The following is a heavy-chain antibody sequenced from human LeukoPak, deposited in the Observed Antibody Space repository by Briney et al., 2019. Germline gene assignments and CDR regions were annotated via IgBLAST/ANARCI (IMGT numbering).Heavy chain of an antibody. D-gene: IGHD1-1*01. CDR2: IIPIFDIP. CDR3: ARDFKESKSNDAHWFDP. CDR1: GGTFSSYS. V-gene: IGHV1-69*04. Sequence: SVKVSCKASGGTFSSYSISWVRQAPGQGLEWMGRIIPIFDIPNYAQKFQGRVTIAADKSTSTAYMELSSLRSEDTAVYYCARDFKESKSNDAHWFDPWGQGTLVTVSS. J-gene: IGHJ5*02.